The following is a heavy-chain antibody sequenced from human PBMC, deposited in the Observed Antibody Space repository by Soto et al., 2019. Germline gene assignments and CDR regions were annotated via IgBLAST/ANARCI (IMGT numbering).Heavy chain of an antibody. V-gene: IGHV5-51*01. CDR3: AASIFYYCMDV. Sequence: PGESLKISCKGFGYTFTNYWIGWVRQMPGKGPEWMGIIYPGDSDTKYNPSFQGQVTISADKSITTTYLQWSSLKASDTAIYYCAASIFYYCMDVWGQGTTVTVSS. CDR2: IYPGDSDT. J-gene: IGHJ6*02. CDR1: GYTFTNYW.